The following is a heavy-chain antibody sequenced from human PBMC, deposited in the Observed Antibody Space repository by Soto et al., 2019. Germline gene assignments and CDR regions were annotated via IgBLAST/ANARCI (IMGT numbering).Heavy chain of an antibody. D-gene: IGHD1-26*01. CDR2: ISGSGGST. V-gene: IGHV3-23*01. J-gene: IGHJ5*02. Sequence: PGGSLRLSCAASGFTFSSYAMSWVRQAPGKGLEWVSAISGSGGSTYYADSVKGRFTISRDNSKNTLYLQMNSLRAEDTAVYYCATVEWELLALGAFDPWGQGTLVTVSS. CDR1: GFTFSSYA. CDR3: ATVEWELLALGAFDP.